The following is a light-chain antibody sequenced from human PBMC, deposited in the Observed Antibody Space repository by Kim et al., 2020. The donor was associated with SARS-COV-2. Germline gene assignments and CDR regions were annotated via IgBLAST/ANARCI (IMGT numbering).Light chain of an antibody. CDR3: QQYSNSPGT. J-gene: IGKJ1*01. CDR2: GAS. V-gene: IGKV3-20*01. CDR1: QSVSSNY. Sequence: EIVLTQSPGTLSLSPGERATLSCRASQSVSSNYLAWYQQKPGQAPRLLIYGASSRATGIPDRFSGSGSGTDFTLTIRRLEPEDFAVYYCQQYSNSPGTFGQGTKVEIK.